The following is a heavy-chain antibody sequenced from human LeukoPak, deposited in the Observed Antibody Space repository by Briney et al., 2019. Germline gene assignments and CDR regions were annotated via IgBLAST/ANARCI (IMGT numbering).Heavy chain of an antibody. CDR2: ISSSSSTI. CDR3: ARGRYTSGWYPDYFDY. V-gene: IGHV3-48*01. D-gene: IGHD6-19*01. J-gene: IGHJ4*02. CDR1: GFTFSSYS. Sequence: AGGSLRLSCAASGFTFSSYSMNWVRQAPGKGLEWVSYISSSSSTIYYADSVKGRFTISRDNAKNSLYLQMNSLRAEDTAVYYCARGRYTSGWYPDYFDYWGQGTLVTVSS.